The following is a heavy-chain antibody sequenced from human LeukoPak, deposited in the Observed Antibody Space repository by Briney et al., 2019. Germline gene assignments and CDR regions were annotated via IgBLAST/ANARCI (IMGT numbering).Heavy chain of an antibody. J-gene: IGHJ3*01. CDR2: IDNDGSGT. Sequence: GGSLRLSCAASGFTFRSYWMYWVRQVPGKGLEYVSRIDNDGSGTTYAGSVKGRFTISRDNGNNGVFLQMNNLRAEDTAMYYCARGGPDHAFDVWGQGTMVTVSS. D-gene: IGHD1-14*01. CDR3: ARGGPDHAFDV. V-gene: IGHV3-74*01. CDR1: GFTFRSYW.